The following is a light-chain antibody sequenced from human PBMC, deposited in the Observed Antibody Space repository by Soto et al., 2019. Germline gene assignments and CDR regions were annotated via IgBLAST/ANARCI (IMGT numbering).Light chain of an antibody. V-gene: IGKV1-27*01. CDR1: QGISNY. Sequence: DIQMTQSPSSLSASVGDRVNITCRASQGISNYLAWYQEKPGKVPKLLIYAASTLQSGDPSRFSGSGSGTDFTLTISSPQPEDVATYYCQKYNSAPRTFGQGTKVEIK. J-gene: IGKJ1*01. CDR3: QKYNSAPRT. CDR2: AAS.